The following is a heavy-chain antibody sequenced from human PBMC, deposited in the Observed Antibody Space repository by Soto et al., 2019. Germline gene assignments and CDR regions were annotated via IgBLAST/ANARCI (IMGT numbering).Heavy chain of an antibody. CDR3: ARSATAILGSWFDR. Sequence: SAKVSSRASGYTFTSYAMHCVRQAPGQRLEWMGWINAGNGNTKYSQKFQGRVTITRDTSASTAYMELSSLRSEDTAVYYCARSATAILGSWFDRWGQGHLVIVSS. CDR2: INAGNGNT. J-gene: IGHJ5*02. CDR1: GYTFTSYA. D-gene: IGHD2-2*02. V-gene: IGHV1-3*01.